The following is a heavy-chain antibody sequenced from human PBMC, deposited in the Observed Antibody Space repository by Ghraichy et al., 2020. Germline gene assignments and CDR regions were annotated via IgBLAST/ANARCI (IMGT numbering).Heavy chain of an antibody. CDR3: AREYLSSGGYYDY. CDR2: IWYDGSNK. Sequence: GGSLRLSCAASGFTFSSYGMHWVRQAPGKGLEWVAVIWYDGSNKYYADSVKGRFTISRDNSKNTLYLQMNSLRAEDTAVYYCAREYLSSGGYYDYWGQGTLVTVSS. J-gene: IGHJ4*02. V-gene: IGHV3-33*01. D-gene: IGHD3-22*01. CDR1: GFTFSSYG.